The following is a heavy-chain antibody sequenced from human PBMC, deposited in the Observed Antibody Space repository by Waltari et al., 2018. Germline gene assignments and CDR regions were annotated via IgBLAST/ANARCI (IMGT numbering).Heavy chain of an antibody. CDR1: GFTFSSYA. D-gene: IGHD6-13*01. CDR2: ISGSGGST. Sequence: EVQLLESGGGLVQPGGSLRLSCAASGFTFSSYAMSWVRQAPGKGLEWVSAISGSGGSTYYADSVKGRFTISRDNSKNTLYLQMNSLRAEDTAVYYCAKALLSYSSSWPYFDYWGQGTLVTVSS. J-gene: IGHJ4*02. CDR3: AKALLSYSSSWPYFDY. V-gene: IGHV3-23*01.